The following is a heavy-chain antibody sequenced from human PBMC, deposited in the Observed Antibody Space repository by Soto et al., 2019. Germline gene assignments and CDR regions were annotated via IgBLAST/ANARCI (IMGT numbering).Heavy chain of an antibody. J-gene: IGHJ5*02. CDR1: GGSISSGGYY. CDR3: ARVKFQQLVFPTGWFDP. D-gene: IGHD6-13*01. CDR2: IYYSGST. V-gene: IGHV4-31*03. Sequence: QVQLQESGPGLVKPSQTLSLTCTVSGGSISSGGYYWSWIRQHPGKGLEWIGYIYYSGSTYYNPSLKSRVTISVDPSKNQFSLKLSSVTAADTAVYYCARVKFQQLVFPTGWFDPWGQGTLVTVSS.